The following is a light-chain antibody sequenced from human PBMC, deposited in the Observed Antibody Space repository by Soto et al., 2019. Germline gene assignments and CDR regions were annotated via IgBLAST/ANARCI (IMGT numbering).Light chain of an antibody. V-gene: IGKV3-15*01. CDR3: QQYNKWRT. CDR1: QSVSSN. Sequence: IVMTQSPGTLSASPGERATLSCRASQSVSSNLAWYQQKPGQAPRLLIYGASTRATGIPARISGSGSGTEFTLTITSLQSEDFAVYYCQQYNKWRTFGQGTKVDIK. J-gene: IGKJ1*01. CDR2: GAS.